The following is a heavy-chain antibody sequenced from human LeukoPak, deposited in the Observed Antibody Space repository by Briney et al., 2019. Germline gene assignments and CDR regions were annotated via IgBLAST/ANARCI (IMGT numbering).Heavy chain of an antibody. CDR3: GRELDGSVDY. CDR2: IQQDGIKK. V-gene: IGHV3-7*01. J-gene: IGHJ4*02. Sequence: GGSLRLSCAASGFTFSTYWMSWVRQAPGKGLEWVTNIQQDGIKKYYVDSVEGRFTISRENAKNSLFLQMSSLRADDTAVYYCGRELDGSVDYWGQGTLVTVSS. CDR1: GFTFSTYW. D-gene: IGHD3-10*01.